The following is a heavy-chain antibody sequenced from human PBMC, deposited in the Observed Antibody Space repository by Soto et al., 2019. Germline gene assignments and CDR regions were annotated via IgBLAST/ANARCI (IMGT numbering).Heavy chain of an antibody. V-gene: IGHV3-23*01. CDR3: AKPLLHMYSSTPPLYAFDF. CDR2: ISGSGGST. D-gene: IGHD6-13*01. CDR1: GFTFRSYT. J-gene: IGHJ6*02. Sequence: GGSLILSCAASGFTFRSYTMSWVRQAPGKGLEWVSAISGSGGSTYYADSVKGRFTISRDNSKNTLYVQMNSLRADDTAIYNCAKPLLHMYSSTPPLYAFDFSGQWTSV.